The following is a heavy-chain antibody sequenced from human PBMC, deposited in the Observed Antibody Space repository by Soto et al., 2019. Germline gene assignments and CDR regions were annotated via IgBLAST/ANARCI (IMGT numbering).Heavy chain of an antibody. Sequence: ASVKVSCKASGYTFTNSGISWVRQAPGQGLEWMGWISTDNGNTNYAQHLQGRVSMTTDTSTSTAYMDLRSLRSDDTAVYYCARGAVTTLAWFDPWGQGTLVTVSS. J-gene: IGHJ5*02. CDR1: GYTFTNSG. CDR2: ISTDNGNT. CDR3: ARGAVTTLAWFDP. D-gene: IGHD4-4*01. V-gene: IGHV1-18*01.